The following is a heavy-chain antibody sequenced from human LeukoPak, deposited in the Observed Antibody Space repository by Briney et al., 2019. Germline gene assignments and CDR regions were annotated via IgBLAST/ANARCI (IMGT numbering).Heavy chain of an antibody. CDR3: ARGDYYDSSGYFMGFDY. J-gene: IGHJ4*02. D-gene: IGHD3-22*01. Sequence: PSQTLSLTCAVSGDSVSSNSAAWNWLRQSPARGLEWLGRTYYRSKWYNDYAVSVKSLITINPDTSKNQFSLQLNSVTPEDTAVYYCARGDYYDSSGYFMGFDYWGQGTLVTVSS. V-gene: IGHV6-1*01. CDR1: GDSVSSNSAA. CDR2: TYYRSKWYN.